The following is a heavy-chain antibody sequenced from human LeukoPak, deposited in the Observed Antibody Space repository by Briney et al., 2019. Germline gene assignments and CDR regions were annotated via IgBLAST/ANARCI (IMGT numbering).Heavy chain of an antibody. CDR1: GYTFTSYD. CDR2: MNPNSGNT. D-gene: IGHD3-16*01. Sequence: GASVKVSCKASGYTFTSYDINWVRLATGQGLEWMGWMNPNSGNTGYAQKFQGRVTMTRNTSISTAYMELSSLRSEDTAVYYCASGIPLRYYYYGMDVWGQGTTVTVSS. CDR3: ASGIPLRYYYYGMDV. J-gene: IGHJ6*02. V-gene: IGHV1-8*01.